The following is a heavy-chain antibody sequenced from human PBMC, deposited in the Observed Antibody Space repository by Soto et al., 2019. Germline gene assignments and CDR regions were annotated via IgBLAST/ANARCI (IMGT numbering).Heavy chain of an antibody. CDR3: ASRSPALDY. D-gene: IGHD2-2*01. Sequence: QVQLVESGGGVVQPGRSLRLSCAASGFTFSSDGMHWVRQAPGKGLEWVAVIWYDGSKKYYADFVKGRFTISRDNSKNTLYMQMNSLRGDDTAVYYCASRSPALDYWGQGTLVTVSS. V-gene: IGHV3-33*01. J-gene: IGHJ4*02. CDR1: GFTFSSDG. CDR2: IWYDGSKK.